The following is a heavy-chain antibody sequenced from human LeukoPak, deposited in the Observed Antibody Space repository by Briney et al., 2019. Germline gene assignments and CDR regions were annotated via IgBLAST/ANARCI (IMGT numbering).Heavy chain of an antibody. CDR2: ISYDGSNK. V-gene: IGHV3-30*18. J-gene: IGHJ6*04. D-gene: IGHD6-19*01. Sequence: PGGSLRLSCAASGFTFSSYGMHWVRQAPGKGLEWVAVISYDGSNKYYADSVKGRFTISRDNSKNTLYLQMNSLRAEDTAVYYCAKDRGGSGWPRFNYYYGMDVWGKGTMVTVSS. CDR1: GFTFSSYG. CDR3: AKDRGGSGWPRFNYYYGMDV.